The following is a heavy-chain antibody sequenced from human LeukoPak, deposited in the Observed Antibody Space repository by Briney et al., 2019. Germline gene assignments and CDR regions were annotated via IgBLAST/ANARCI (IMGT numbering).Heavy chain of an antibody. V-gene: IGHV3-23*01. CDR1: GFTFSSYA. Sequence: GGSLRLSCTASGFTFSSYAMSWVRQAPGKGLEWVSAISGSGGSTFYADSVKGRFTISRDNSKNTLYLQMNSLRAEDTAVYYCAKRVSYSAGSHFDYWGQGTLVTVSS. CDR3: AKRVSYSAGSHFDY. CDR2: ISGSGGST. J-gene: IGHJ4*02. D-gene: IGHD3-10*01.